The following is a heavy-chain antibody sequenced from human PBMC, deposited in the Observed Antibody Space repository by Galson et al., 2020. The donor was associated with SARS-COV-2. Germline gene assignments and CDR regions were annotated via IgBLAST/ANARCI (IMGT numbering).Heavy chain of an antibody. D-gene: IGHD1-26*01. Sequence: SRPTLVTPTQPLTLTCTFSAFSLSTTAKSGGWIRQPPGNTLESLAPINSTDNKRYNPSLRSRLTITKDASKDQVTLQMTNMDPVDTATDYCAQRQGSGRYDYSGWGQGPPVTV. CDR1: AFSLSTTAKS. V-gene: IGHV2-5*01. J-gene: IGHJ4*02. CDR3: AQRQGSGRYDYSG. CDR2: INSTDNK.